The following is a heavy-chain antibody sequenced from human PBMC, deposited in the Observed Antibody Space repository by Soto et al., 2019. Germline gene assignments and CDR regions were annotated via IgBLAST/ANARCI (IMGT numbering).Heavy chain of an antibody. CDR3: ARDDGLFDF. CDR1: GFTFTSNW. V-gene: IGHV3-7*01. J-gene: IGHJ4*02. Sequence: GGSLRLSCAASGFTFTSNWMSWVRQAPGKGLEWVANIKQDGSDKYYVDSVKGRFTISRDNAKNSLFLQMNSLRAADTAVYFCARDDGLFDFWGQGTLLTVSS. CDR2: IKQDGSDK.